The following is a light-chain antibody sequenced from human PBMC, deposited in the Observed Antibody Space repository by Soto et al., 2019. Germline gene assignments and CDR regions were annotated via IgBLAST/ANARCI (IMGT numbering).Light chain of an antibody. CDR1: QSITTH. J-gene: IGKJ1*01. Sequence: IVMTQSPGTLSLSAGDRATLSCRASQSITTHLAWYQQRPGQAPRLLIYHSSTRATGVPTRFSGSGSGTDFTLTINSLQSEDIPVYYCQQYNTWHRTFGQGTKVEIK. CDR2: HSS. CDR3: QQYNTWHRT. V-gene: IGKV3-15*01.